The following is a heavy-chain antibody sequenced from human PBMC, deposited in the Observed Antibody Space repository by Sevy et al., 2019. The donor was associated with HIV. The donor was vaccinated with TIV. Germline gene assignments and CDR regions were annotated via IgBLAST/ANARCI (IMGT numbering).Heavy chain of an antibody. Sequence: GGSLRLSCAASGFTFSTYDMNWVRQAPGKGVEWISYISSSSSNIYYADSVKGRFTISRDNAKNSLFVQMHSLRAEDTAVYYCAREGGYTDQGMDVSGQGTPVTVSS. J-gene: IGHJ6*02. D-gene: IGHD5-12*01. CDR3: AREGGYTDQGMDV. V-gene: IGHV3-48*01. CDR2: ISSSSSNI. CDR1: GFTFSTYD.